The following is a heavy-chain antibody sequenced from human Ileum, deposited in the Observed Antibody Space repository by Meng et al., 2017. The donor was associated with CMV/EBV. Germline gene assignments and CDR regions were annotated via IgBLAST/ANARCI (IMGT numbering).Heavy chain of an antibody. V-gene: IGHV4-30-4*08. Sequence: GAISSGDYYWSWIRQPPGKGLEWIGYIYYSGSTYYNPSLKSRVTISVDTSKNQFSLKLSSVTAADTAVYYCARGYFGVVITPNWFDPWGQGTLVTVSS. J-gene: IGHJ5*02. CDR3: ARGYFGVVITPNWFDP. D-gene: IGHD3-3*01. CDR2: IYYSGST. CDR1: GAISSGDYY.